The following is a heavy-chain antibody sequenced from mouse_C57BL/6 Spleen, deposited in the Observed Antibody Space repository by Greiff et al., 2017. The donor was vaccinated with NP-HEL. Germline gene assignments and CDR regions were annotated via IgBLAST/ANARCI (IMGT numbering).Heavy chain of an antibody. CDR2: IYWDDDK. CDR1: GFSLSTSGMG. J-gene: IGHJ3*01. V-gene: IGHV8-12*01. Sequence: LKESGPGIFQSSQTLSLTCSFSGFSLSTSGMGVSWIRQPSGKGLEWLAHIYWDDDKRYNPSLKSRLTISKDTSRNQVFLKITSVDTADTATYYCARDYDGDASFAYWGQGTLVTVSA. CDR3: ARDYDGDASFAY. D-gene: IGHD2-4*01.